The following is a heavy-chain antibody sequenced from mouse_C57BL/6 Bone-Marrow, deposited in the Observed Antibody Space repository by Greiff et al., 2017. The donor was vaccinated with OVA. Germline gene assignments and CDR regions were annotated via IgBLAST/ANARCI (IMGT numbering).Heavy chain of an antibody. CDR1: GYAFSSYW. CDR2: LYPGDGDT. D-gene: IGHD1-1*01. V-gene: IGHV1-80*01. J-gene: IGHJ4*01. CDR3: ARRGLYYGSSSGYAMDY. Sequence: VQLQQSGAELVKPGASVKISCKASGYAFSSYWMNWVKQRPGKGLEWIGQLYPGDGDTNYNGKFKGKATLTADKSSSTAYMQLSSLTSEDSAVYFCARRGLYYGSSSGYAMDYWGQGTSVTVSS.